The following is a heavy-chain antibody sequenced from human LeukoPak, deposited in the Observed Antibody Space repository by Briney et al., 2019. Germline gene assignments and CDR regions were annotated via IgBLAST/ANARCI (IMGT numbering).Heavy chain of an antibody. D-gene: IGHD6-19*01. CDR3: AKYGNSGWVIDN. Sequence: SETLSLTCTVSGASIGSDYWTWIRQPPGKGLEYIGYIYYTGGTNYNPSLKSRVTISVDTSKNQFSLKLSSVTAADTAVYFCAKYGNSGWVIDNWGQGTLVTVSS. J-gene: IGHJ4*02. CDR1: GASIGSDY. V-gene: IGHV4-59*08. CDR2: IYYTGGT.